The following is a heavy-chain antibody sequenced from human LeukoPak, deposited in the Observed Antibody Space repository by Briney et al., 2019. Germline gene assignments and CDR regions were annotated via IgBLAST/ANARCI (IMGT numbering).Heavy chain of an antibody. V-gene: IGHV3-21*01. D-gene: IGHD6-13*01. CDR1: GFTFSSYS. Sequence: PGGSLRLSCAASGFTFSSYSMNWVRQAPGKGLEWVSSISSSSSYIYYADSVKGRFTISRDNAKNSLYLQMNSLRAEDTAVYYCARSVAPGIAAAGTDYWGQGTLVTVSS. J-gene: IGHJ4*02. CDR3: ARSVAPGIAAAGTDY. CDR2: ISSSSSYI.